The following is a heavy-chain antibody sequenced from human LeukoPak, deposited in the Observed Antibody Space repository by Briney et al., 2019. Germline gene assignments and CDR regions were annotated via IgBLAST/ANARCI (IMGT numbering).Heavy chain of an antibody. V-gene: IGHV4-59*01. CDR2: IYYSGST. CDR3: ERRQGDY. CDR1: GGSTSSYY. Sequence: SETLCLTCTVSGGSTSSYYWSWIRQPPGKGLEWIGYIYYSGSTNYNPSLKSRVTISVDTSKNQSSLKLSSVTAADTAVYYCERRQGDYWGQGTLVTVSS. J-gene: IGHJ4*02.